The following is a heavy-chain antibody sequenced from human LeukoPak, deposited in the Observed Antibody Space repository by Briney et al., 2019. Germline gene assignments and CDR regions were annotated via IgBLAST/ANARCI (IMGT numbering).Heavy chain of an antibody. D-gene: IGHD1-7*01. V-gene: IGHV4-4*07. Sequence: SETLSLTCTVSGGSISSYYWSWIRQPAGKGLEWIGRIYTSGSTNYNPSLKSRVTMSVDTSKNQFSLKLSSVTAADTAVYYCARDSYNWXXVXFDPWGQGTLVTVSS. CDR1: GGSISSYY. CDR3: ARDSYNWXXVXFDP. CDR2: IYTSGST. J-gene: IGHJ5*02.